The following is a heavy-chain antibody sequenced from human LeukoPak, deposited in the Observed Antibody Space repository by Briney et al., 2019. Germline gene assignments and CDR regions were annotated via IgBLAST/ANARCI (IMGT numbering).Heavy chain of an antibody. CDR1: GFTFSSYG. V-gene: IGHV3-30*18. D-gene: IGHD2-2*01. CDR2: ISYDGSNK. Sequence: PGGSLRLSCAASGFTFSSYGMHWVRQAPGKGLEWVAVISYDGSNKYYADSVKGRFTISRDNSKNTLYLQMNSLRAEDTAVYYCAKASYIVVVPAAMLAGYYFDYWGQGTLVTVSS. CDR3: AKASYIVVVPAAMLAGYYFDY. J-gene: IGHJ4*02.